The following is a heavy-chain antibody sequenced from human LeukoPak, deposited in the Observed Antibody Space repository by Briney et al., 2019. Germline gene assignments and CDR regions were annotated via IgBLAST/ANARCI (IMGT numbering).Heavy chain of an antibody. CDR3: ARLDSMIRGVLTDY. Sequence: GGSLRLSCAASGISVSSNYMNWVRQAPGKGLEWVSIIYSGGSTYYADSVKGRFTISRDNSKNTLYLQLNSLRAEDTAVYYCARLDSMIRGVLTDYWGQGTLVTVSS. V-gene: IGHV3-66*01. CDR1: GISVSSNY. CDR2: IYSGGST. D-gene: IGHD3-10*01. J-gene: IGHJ4*02.